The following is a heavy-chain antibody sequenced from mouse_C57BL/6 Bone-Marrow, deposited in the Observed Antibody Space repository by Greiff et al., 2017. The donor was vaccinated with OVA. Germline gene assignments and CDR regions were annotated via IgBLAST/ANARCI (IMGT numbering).Heavy chain of an antibody. Sequence: VQLQQSGAELVRPGASVKLSCTASGFNIKDDYMHWVKQRPEQGLEWIGWIDPENGDTEYASKFQGKATITADTSSNTAYPQLSSLTSEDTAVYYCTHYYGSSYFDYWGQGTTLTVSS. CDR3: THYYGSSYFDY. V-gene: IGHV14-4*01. CDR2: IDPENGDT. D-gene: IGHD1-1*01. J-gene: IGHJ2*01. CDR1: GFNIKDDY.